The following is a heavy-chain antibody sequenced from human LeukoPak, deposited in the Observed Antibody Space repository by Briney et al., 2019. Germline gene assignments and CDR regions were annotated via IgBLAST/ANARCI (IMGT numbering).Heavy chain of an antibody. Sequence: GRSLRLSCAASGFTLSSYGMHWVRQAPGKGLEWVAVISYDGSNKYYADSVKGRFTISRDNSKNTLYLQMNSLRADDTAVYYCAKADSSDWYNLDFWGQGTLVTVST. D-gene: IGHD6-19*01. V-gene: IGHV3-30*18. J-gene: IGHJ4*02. CDR1: GFTLSSYG. CDR3: AKADSSDWYNLDF. CDR2: ISYDGSNK.